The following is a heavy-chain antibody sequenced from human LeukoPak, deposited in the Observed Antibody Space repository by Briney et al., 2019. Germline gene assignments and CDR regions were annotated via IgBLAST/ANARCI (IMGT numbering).Heavy chain of an antibody. CDR3: ARTSWAYYMDV. J-gene: IGHJ6*03. D-gene: IGHD3-16*01. CDR2: ISHDGSNK. Sequence: GGSLRLSCAASGFTFSSYGMHWVRQAPGKGLEWVAVISHDGSNKYYADSVKGRFTISRDNAKNSLYLQMNSLRAEDTAVYYCARTSWAYYMDVWGKGTTVTVSS. CDR1: GFTFSSYG. V-gene: IGHV3-30-3*01.